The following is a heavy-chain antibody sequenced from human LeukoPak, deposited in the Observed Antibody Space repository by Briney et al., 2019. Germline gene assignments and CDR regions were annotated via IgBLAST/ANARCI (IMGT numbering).Heavy chain of an antibody. CDR2: INHSGST. J-gene: IGHJ4*02. Sequence: SETLSLTCAVYGGSFSGYYWSWIRQPPGKGLEWLGEINHSGSTNYNPSLKSRVTISVDTSKNQFSLKLSSVTAADTAVYYCARGYYGSGSYGMFDYWGQGTLVTVSS. D-gene: IGHD3-10*01. CDR3: ARGYYGSGSYGMFDY. V-gene: IGHV4-34*01. CDR1: GGSFSGYY.